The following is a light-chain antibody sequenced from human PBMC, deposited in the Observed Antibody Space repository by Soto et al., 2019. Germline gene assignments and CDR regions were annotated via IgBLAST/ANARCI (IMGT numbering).Light chain of an antibody. J-gene: IGKJ1*01. CDR3: QQYHGYSRT. CDR2: DVS. V-gene: IGKV1-5*01. CDR1: QSIGAS. Sequence: DIQMTQSPSTLSASVGDRVTITCRASQSIGASLAWYQQKPGKAPYLLISDVSSLDRAAPSRFSGSGSGTEFTLTITIMQLYGVASFSWQQYHGYSRTIGQGAKVDI.